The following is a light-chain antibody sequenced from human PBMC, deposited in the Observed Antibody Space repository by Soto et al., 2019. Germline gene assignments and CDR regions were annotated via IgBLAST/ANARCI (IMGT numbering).Light chain of an antibody. Sequence: VVMTQSPATLSVSPGETATLSFMASQNVYTNLAWYQQKPGQAPRLVLYGASTRATGVPARFSGSGSGTDFTLTISRLEPEDFAVYYCQQYGNSPITFGQGTRLEIK. V-gene: IGKV3-15*01. CDR2: GAS. CDR1: QNVYTN. CDR3: QQYGNSPIT. J-gene: IGKJ5*01.